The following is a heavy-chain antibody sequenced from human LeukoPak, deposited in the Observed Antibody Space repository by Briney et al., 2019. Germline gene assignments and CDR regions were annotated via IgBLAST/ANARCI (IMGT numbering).Heavy chain of an antibody. CDR3: ARDSHYYDSSGYYDMDV. Sequence: SETLSLTCTVSGGSTNNYYWTWIRQPPGKGLEWIGSIYYSGSTYYNPSLKSRVTISVDTSKNQFSLKLSSVTAADTAVYYCARDSHYYDSSGYYDMDVWGKGTTVTISS. CDR1: GGSTNNYY. V-gene: IGHV4-39*07. CDR2: IYYSGST. D-gene: IGHD3-22*01. J-gene: IGHJ6*03.